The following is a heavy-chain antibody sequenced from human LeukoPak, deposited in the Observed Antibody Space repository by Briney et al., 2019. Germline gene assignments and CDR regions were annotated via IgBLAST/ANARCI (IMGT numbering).Heavy chain of an antibody. Sequence: GGSLRLSCAASGFTFSSYEVNWVRQAPGKGLEWVSYISSSGSTIYYADSVKGRFTISRDNAKNSLYLQMNSLRAEDTAVYYCAWDSYGTFPSYWGQGTLVTVSS. CDR1: GFTFSSYE. J-gene: IGHJ4*02. CDR2: ISSSGSTI. V-gene: IGHV3-48*03. D-gene: IGHD5-18*01. CDR3: AWDSYGTFPSY.